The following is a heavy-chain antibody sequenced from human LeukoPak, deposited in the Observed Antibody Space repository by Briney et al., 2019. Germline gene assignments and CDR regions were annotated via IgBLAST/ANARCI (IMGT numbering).Heavy chain of an antibody. J-gene: IGHJ5*02. V-gene: IGHV4-34*01. CDR2: INHSGST. D-gene: IGHD5-18*01. CDR1: GGSFSGYY. CDR3: ARERVGYRRNWFDR. Sequence: PSETLSLTCAVYGGSFSGYYWSWIRQPPGKGLEWIGEINHSGSTNYNPSLKSRVTISVDTSKNQFSLKLRPVTVADTDAYYCARERVGYRRNWFDRWGQGTLVTVSS.